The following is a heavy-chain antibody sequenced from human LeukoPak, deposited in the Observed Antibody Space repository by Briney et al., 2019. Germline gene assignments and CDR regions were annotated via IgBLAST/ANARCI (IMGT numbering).Heavy chain of an antibody. D-gene: IGHD6-13*01. J-gene: IGHJ1*01. CDR1: GFTFSSYG. Sequence: PGGSLRLSCAASGFTFSSYGMSWVRQAPGKGLEWVSAISGSGGSTYYADSVKGRLTISRDNFKNTLYLQMNSLRAEDTAVYYCARDISSSWAEYFQHWGQGTLVTVSS. CDR2: ISGSGGST. V-gene: IGHV3-23*01. CDR3: ARDISSSWAEYFQH.